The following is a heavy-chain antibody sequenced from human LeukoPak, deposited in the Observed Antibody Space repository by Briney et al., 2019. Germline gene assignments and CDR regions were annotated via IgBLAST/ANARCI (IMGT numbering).Heavy chain of an antibody. CDR1: GFILINYA. CDR2: MSCWRGST. J-gene: IGHJ6*04. V-gene: IGHV3-23*01. CDR3: AKVSVAGYYSYAMDV. D-gene: IGHD6-13*01. Sequence: GGSLRLSCAASGFILINYAISWVRRARGKGREWVSTMSCWRGSTYCADCVKGRFTISRDNSRNTLSLQVKSLRADDTATYYCAKVSVAGYYSYAMDVWGKGTTVTVSS.